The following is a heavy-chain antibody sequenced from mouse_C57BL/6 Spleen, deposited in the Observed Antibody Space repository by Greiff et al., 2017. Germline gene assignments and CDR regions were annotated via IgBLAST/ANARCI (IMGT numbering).Heavy chain of an antibody. Sequence: VQLKESGGGLVKPGGSLKLSCAASGFSFSDYGMHWVRQAPEKGLEWVAYISSGSSTIYYADTVKGRFSISRDNAKNTLFLQMTGLRSEDTAMDYCARGVSSSSFDYWGQGTTLTVSS. CDR2: ISSGSSTI. D-gene: IGHD1-1*01. V-gene: IGHV5-17*01. CDR1: GFSFSDYG. CDR3: ARGVSSSSFDY. J-gene: IGHJ2*01.